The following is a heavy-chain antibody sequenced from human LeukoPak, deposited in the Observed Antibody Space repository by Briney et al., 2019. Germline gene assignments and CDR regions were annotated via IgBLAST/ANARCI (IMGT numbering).Heavy chain of an antibody. CDR2: IIPIFGTA. CDR1: GGTFSSYA. Sequence: ASVKVSCKASGGTFSSYAISWVRQAPGQGLEWMGGIIPIFGTANYAQKSQGRVTITTDESTSTAYMELSSLRSEDTAVYYCARGQWLARHYYYMDVWGKGTTVTVSS. J-gene: IGHJ6*03. CDR3: ARGQWLARHYYYMDV. V-gene: IGHV1-69*05. D-gene: IGHD6-19*01.